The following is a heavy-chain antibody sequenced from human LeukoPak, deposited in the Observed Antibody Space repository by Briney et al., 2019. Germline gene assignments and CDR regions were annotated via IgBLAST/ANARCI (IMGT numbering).Heavy chain of an antibody. CDR2: IKQDGSEK. V-gene: IGHV3-7*01. J-gene: IGHJ6*03. CDR3: AREPNYDFWGGYYTGGYYYYYMDV. Sequence: GGSLRLSCAASGFTFSSYWMSWVRQAPGKGLEWVANIKQDGSEKYYVDSVKGRFTISRDNAKNSLYLQMNSLRAEDTAVYYCAREPNYDFWGGYYTGGYYYYYMDVWGKGTTVTVSS. CDR1: GFTFSSYW. D-gene: IGHD3-3*01.